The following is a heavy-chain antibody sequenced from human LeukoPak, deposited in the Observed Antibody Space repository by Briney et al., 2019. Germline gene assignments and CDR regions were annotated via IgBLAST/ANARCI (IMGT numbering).Heavy chain of an antibody. V-gene: IGHV3-30*18. CDR1: GFTFSSYG. J-gene: IGHJ4*02. Sequence: GGSLRLSCAASGFTFSSYGMHWVRQAPGKGLEWVAVISYDGSNKYYADSVKGRFTISRDNSKNTLYLQMNSLRAEDTAVYYCAKDPEYGSGSYLDYWGQGTLVTVSS. CDR2: ISYDGSNK. D-gene: IGHD3-10*01. CDR3: AKDPEYGSGSYLDY.